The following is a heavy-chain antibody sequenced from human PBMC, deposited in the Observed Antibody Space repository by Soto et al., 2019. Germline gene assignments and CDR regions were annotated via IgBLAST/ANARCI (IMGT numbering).Heavy chain of an antibody. J-gene: IGHJ6*02. Sequence: EVQLVESGGGLVQPGGSLRLSCAASGFTFSSYWMSWVRQAPGKGLEWVAHIKGDGSGIEFVDSVKGRFTISRDNAKNSLSMQMTSLRADDTAVYYCARGHYGLDVWGQGTTVIVSS. CDR3: ARGHYGLDV. CDR1: GFTFSSYW. V-gene: IGHV3-7*05. CDR2: IKGDGSGI.